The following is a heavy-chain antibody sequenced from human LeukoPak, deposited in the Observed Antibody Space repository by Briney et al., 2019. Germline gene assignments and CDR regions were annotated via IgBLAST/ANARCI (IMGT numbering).Heavy chain of an antibody. V-gene: IGHV3-48*01. D-gene: IGHD3-16*01. CDR2: ISSSSSTI. Sequence: GGSLRLSCAASGFTFSSYSMNWVRQAPGKGLEWVSYISSSSSTIYYADSVKGRFTISRDNAKNSLYLQMNSLRAEDTAVYYCAKLREPQPRPSDAFDIWGQGTMVTVSS. CDR1: GFTFSSYS. J-gene: IGHJ3*02. CDR3: AKLREPQPRPSDAFDI.